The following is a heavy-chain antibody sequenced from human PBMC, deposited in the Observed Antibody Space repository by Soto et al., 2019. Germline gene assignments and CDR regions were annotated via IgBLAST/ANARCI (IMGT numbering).Heavy chain of an antibody. CDR3: AREGGGLGPVAGNNWFDP. CDR1: GGTFSSYS. D-gene: IGHD6-13*01. Sequence: GASVKVSCKASGGTFSSYSFTWVRQAPGQGLEWMGEIIPIFGTADYAQKFQGRVTITADESTSTAYMELSSLRSEDTAVYYCAREGGGLGPVAGNNWFDPWGQGTLVTVSS. J-gene: IGHJ5*02. V-gene: IGHV1-69*13. CDR2: IIPIFGTA.